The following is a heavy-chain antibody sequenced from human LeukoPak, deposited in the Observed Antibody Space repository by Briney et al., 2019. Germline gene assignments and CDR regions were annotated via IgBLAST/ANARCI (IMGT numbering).Heavy chain of an antibody. V-gene: IGHV3-74*01. CDR1: GFTFSNYW. D-gene: IGHD6-19*01. CDR3: ATVAGTFSDAFDI. Sequence: GGSLRLSCVASGFTFSNYWIHWVRQAPGKGLVWVSRINTDGSNTLYADSVKGRFTISRDNAKNTLYLQMNSLRVEDTAVYYCATVAGTFSDAFDIWGQGTMVTVSS. CDR2: INTDGSNT. J-gene: IGHJ3*02.